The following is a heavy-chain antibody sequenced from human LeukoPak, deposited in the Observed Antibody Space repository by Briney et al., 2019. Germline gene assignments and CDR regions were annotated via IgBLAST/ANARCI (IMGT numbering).Heavy chain of an antibody. Sequence: GGSLRLSCEVSGFPVRSRYMTWVRQPPGKGLEWVANIKQDGSEKYYVDSVKGRFTISRDNAKNSLYLQMNSLRAEDTAVYYCARSSLYSGYLDYMDVWGKGTTVTVSS. CDR1: GFPVRSRY. D-gene: IGHD5-12*01. V-gene: IGHV3-7*01. CDR2: IKQDGSEK. J-gene: IGHJ6*03. CDR3: ARSSLYSGYLDYMDV.